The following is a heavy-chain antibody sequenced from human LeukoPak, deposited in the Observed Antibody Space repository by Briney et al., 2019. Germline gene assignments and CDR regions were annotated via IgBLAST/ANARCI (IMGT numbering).Heavy chain of an antibody. CDR3: ARYGGSYFDY. CDR1: GFTFTSLW. D-gene: IGHD1-26*01. Sequence: GGSLRLSCAASGFTFTSLWMAWVRQAPGKGLEWVANIHQDGSQKYYVDSVKVRFTISRDNAKNSLYLQMNSLRAEDTAVYYCARYGGSYFDYWGQGTLVTVSS. V-gene: IGHV3-7*03. CDR2: IHQDGSQK. J-gene: IGHJ4*02.